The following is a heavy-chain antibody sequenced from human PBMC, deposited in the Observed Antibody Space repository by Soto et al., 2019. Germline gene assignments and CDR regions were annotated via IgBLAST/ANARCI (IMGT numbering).Heavy chain of an antibody. V-gene: IGHV4-4*02. Sequence: QVQLQESGPGLVKPSGTLSLTCAVSGGSISSSNWWSWVRQPPGKGLEWIGEIYHSGSTNYNPSLESRVTIAVDKSKNQFSLKLSSVTAADTAVYYCARGQYFDWLPLMNYYYGMDVWGQGTTVTVSS. CDR1: GGSISSSNW. D-gene: IGHD3-9*01. CDR3: ARGQYFDWLPLMNYYYGMDV. J-gene: IGHJ6*02. CDR2: IYHSGST.